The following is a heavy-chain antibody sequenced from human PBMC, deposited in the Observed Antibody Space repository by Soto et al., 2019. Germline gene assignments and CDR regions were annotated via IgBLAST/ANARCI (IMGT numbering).Heavy chain of an antibody. V-gene: IGHV4-34*01. CDR2: INLSGST. D-gene: IGHD1-26*01. CDR3: ARSLIGGNYYSGGWYYFDY. CDR1: GVSFSGYY. Sequence: QVQLQQWGAGLLKPSETMSLTCAAYGVSFSGYYWSWIRHSPGKGREWIGQINLSGSTHYKPSLKSRVTISVDTSKKQFPQELSSVTAAGTAVYFWARSLIGGNYYSGGWYYFDYWGQGTLVTVSS. J-gene: IGHJ4*02.